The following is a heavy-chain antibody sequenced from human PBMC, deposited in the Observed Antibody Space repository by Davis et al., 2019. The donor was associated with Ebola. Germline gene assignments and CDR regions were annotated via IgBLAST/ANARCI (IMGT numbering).Heavy chain of an antibody. J-gene: IGHJ3*02. V-gene: IGHV5-51*01. D-gene: IGHD1-20*01. CDR1: GYSFTSYW. Sequence: PGGSLRLSCKGSGYSFTSYWIGWVRQMPGKGLEWTGIIFTGDSDTRYRPSFRGQVTISADKSFKTAFLQWSSLKASDTARYYCATLRRTITGMDDGFDIWGQGTMVTVSS. CDR3: ATLRRTITGMDDGFDI. CDR2: IFTGDSDT.